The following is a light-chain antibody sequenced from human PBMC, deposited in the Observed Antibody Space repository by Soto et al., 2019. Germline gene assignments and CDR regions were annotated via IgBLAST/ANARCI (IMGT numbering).Light chain of an antibody. CDR1: SSDVGGYNY. Sequence: QSVLTQPASVSGSPGQSITISCTGTSSDVGGYNYVSWYQQHPGKAPKLMIYEVSNRPSGVSHRFSGSKSGNTASLPISGRQADDEADYYCSSYTSSSTPYVFGTGTKLTVL. CDR2: EVS. CDR3: SSYTSSSTPYV. V-gene: IGLV2-14*01. J-gene: IGLJ1*01.